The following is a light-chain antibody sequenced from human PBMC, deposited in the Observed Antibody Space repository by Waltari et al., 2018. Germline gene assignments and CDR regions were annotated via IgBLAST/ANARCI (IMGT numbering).Light chain of an antibody. CDR1: QYVSGRY. CDR2: GAS. V-gene: IGKV3-20*01. J-gene: IGKJ1*01. Sequence: VLTQSPATLSLSPGDIATLSCRASQYVSGRYLSLYQQKPGQSPRLLIYGASSRAAGIPDRISGSGSGTDFTLTITRLEPEDFAVYYCQQYGTSPTTFGQGTKVEIK. CDR3: QQYGTSPTT.